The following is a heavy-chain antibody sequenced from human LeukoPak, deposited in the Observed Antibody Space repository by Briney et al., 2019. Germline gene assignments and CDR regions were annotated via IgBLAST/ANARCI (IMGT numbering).Heavy chain of an antibody. D-gene: IGHD5-18*01. J-gene: IGHJ4*02. CDR2: ISSSSSTI. CDR1: GFTFSSYS. CDR3: ARGGEGYGRRGGFDY. Sequence: QPGGSLRLSCAASGFTFSSYSMNWVRQAPGKGLEWVSYISSSSSTIYYADSVKGRFTISRDNAKNSLYLQMNSLRAEDTAVDYWARGGEGYGRRGGFDYWGQGTLVTVSS. V-gene: IGHV3-48*01.